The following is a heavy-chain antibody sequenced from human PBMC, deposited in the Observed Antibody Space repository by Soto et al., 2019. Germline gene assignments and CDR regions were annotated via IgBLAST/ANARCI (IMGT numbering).Heavy chain of an antibody. CDR2: IIPIFGTA. Sequence: GASVKVSCKASGGTFSSYAISWVRQAPGQGLEWMGGIIPIFGTANYAQKFQGRVTITADESTSTAYMELSSLRSEDTAVYYCARAGYSGYVREFDPCGQGTLVTVSS. J-gene: IGHJ5*02. CDR1: GGTFSSYA. CDR3: ARAGYSGYVREFDP. V-gene: IGHV1-69*13. D-gene: IGHD5-12*01.